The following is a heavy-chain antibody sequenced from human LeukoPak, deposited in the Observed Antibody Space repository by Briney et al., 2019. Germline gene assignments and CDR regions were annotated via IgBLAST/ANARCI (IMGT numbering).Heavy chain of an antibody. CDR2: ISYDGSNK. Sequence: GGSLRLSCAASGFTFSSYGMHWVRQAPGKGLEWVAVISYDGSNKYYADSVKGRFTISRDNSKNTLYLQMNSLRAEDTAVYYCAKDGPTVTTNRYFDYWGQGTLVTVSS. CDR3: AKDGPTVTTNRYFDY. D-gene: IGHD4-11*01. CDR1: GFTFSSYG. V-gene: IGHV3-30*18. J-gene: IGHJ4*02.